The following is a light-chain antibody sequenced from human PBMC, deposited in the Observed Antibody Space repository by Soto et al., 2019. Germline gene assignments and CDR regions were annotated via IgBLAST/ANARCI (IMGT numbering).Light chain of an antibody. V-gene: IGLV2-23*01. CDR2: EGS. CDR1: SSDVGSYNL. CDR3: CSYAGSSTSYVV. J-gene: IGLJ2*01. Sequence: QSALTQPASVSGSPGQSITISCTGTSSDVGSYNLVSWYQQHPGKAPKLMIYEGSKRPSGVSNRFSGSKSGNTASLTISGLHAEYEADYYCCSYAGSSTSYVVFGGGTKLTVL.